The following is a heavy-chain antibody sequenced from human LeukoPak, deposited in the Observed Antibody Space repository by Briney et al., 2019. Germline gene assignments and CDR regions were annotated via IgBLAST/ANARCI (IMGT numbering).Heavy chain of an antibody. D-gene: IGHD1-26*01. V-gene: IGHV1-2*02. J-gene: IGHJ4*02. CDR1: GYTFTGCY. Sequence: ASVEVSCKASGYTFTGCYMHWVRQAPGQGLEWMGWINPSSGGTNYAQKFQGRVTMTRDTSTSTVYMELSSLRSEDTAVYYCARGGNTRGSPAPFDYWGQGTLVTVSS. CDR3: ARGGNTRGSPAPFDY. CDR2: INPSSGGT.